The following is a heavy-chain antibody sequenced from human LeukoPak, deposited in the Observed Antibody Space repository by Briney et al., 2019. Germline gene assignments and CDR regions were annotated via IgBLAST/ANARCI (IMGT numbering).Heavy chain of an antibody. CDR3: ARDPYSSSWSYGMDV. Sequence: GGSLRLSCTATGFTFSNYWMSWVRQTPEKGLEWVVNIKQDGSETVYVDSVKGRFTISRDNAQSSLYLQMNSLRAEDTAVYYCARDPYSSSWSYGMDVWGQGTAVTVSS. CDR2: IKQDGSET. V-gene: IGHV3-7*05. D-gene: IGHD6-13*01. CDR1: GFTFSNYW. J-gene: IGHJ6*02.